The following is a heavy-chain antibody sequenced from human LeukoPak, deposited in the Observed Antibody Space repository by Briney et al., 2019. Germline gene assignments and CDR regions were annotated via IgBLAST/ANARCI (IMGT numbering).Heavy chain of an antibody. J-gene: IGHJ4*02. CDR2: ISGSGGST. V-gene: IGHV3-23*01. CDR1: GFTFSSYA. D-gene: IGHD6-13*01. Sequence: GGSLRLSCAASGFTFSSYAMSWVRQAPGKGLEWVSAISGSGGSTYYADSVKGRFTISRDNSKDTLYLQMNSLRAEDTAVYYCAAIAAAGIYGYWGQGTLVTVSS. CDR3: AAIAAAGIYGY.